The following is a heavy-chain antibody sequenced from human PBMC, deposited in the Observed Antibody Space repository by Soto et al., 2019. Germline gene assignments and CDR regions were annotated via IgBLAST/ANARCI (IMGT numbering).Heavy chain of an antibody. V-gene: IGHV1-69*02. CDR3: ARGRTRYCSRTSCYACWFDP. CDR2: IIPILGIA. J-gene: IGHJ5*02. Sequence: QVQLVQSGAEVKKPGSSVKVSCKASGGTFSSYTISWVRQAPEQGLEWMGRIIPILGIANYAQKFQGRVTLTADKSTSTAYMELSSLRSEDTAVYYCARGRTRYCSRTSCYACWFDPWGQGTLVTVSS. CDR1: GGTFSSYT. D-gene: IGHD2-2*01.